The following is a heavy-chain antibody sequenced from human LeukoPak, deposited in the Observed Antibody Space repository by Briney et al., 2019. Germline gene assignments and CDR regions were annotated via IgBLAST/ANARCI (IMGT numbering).Heavy chain of an antibody. CDR3: ARKPAAIRWSDYYYGMDV. J-gene: IGHJ6*02. CDR1: GYTFTSYD. Sequence: ASVKVSCKASGYTFTSYDINWVRQATGQGLEWMGWMNPNSGNTGYAQKFQGRVTMIRNTSISTAYMELSSLRSEDTAVYYCARKPAAIRWSDYYYGMDVWGQGTTVTVSS. CDR2: MNPNSGNT. D-gene: IGHD2-2*02. V-gene: IGHV1-8*01.